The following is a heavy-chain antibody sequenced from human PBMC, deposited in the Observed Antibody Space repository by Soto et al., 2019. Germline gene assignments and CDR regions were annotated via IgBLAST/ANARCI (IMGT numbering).Heavy chain of an antibody. CDR2: IRSKANSYAT. Sequence: GGSLRLSCAASGFTFSGSAMHWVRQASGKGLEWVGRIRSKANSYATAYAASVKGRFNISRDDSKKTAYLQMKSLRTEDTAVYYCTTQNIPIWGQGKMVTVSS. CDR3: TTQNIPI. J-gene: IGHJ3*02. CDR1: GFTFSGSA. V-gene: IGHV3-73*01.